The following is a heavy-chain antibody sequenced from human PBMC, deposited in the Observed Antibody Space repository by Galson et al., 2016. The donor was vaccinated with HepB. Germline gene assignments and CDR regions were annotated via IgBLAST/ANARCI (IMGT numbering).Heavy chain of an antibody. Sequence: SLRLSCAASGFAFSGSAMHWVRQASGKGLEWVGHIRNKANNYATSYAEAVKGRFTISRDDPKNTACLQMNSLKTEDTALYFCTRSSPFCSGGSCYNWFDPWGQGTLVTVSS. CDR2: IRNKANNYAT. D-gene: IGHD2-15*01. J-gene: IGHJ5*02. V-gene: IGHV3-73*01. CDR3: TRSSPFCSGGSCYNWFDP. CDR1: GFAFSGSA.